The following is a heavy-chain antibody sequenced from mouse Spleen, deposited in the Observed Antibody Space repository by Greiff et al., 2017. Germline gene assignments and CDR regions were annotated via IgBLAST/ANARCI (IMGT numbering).Heavy chain of an antibody. CDR2: IDPSDSYT. CDR3: AREGNDYFDY. Sequence: QVQLQQPGAELVKPGASVKLSCKASGYTFTSYWMHWVKQRPGQGLEWIGEIDPSDSYTNYNQKFKGKATLTVDKSSSTAYMQLSSLTSEDSAVYYCAREGNDYFDYWGQGTTLTVSS. D-gene: IGHD2-1*01. J-gene: IGHJ2*01. CDR1: GYTFTSYW. V-gene: IGHV1-69*02.